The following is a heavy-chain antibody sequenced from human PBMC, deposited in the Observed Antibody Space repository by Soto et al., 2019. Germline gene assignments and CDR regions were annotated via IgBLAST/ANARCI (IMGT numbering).Heavy chain of an antibody. CDR1: GGSISSGDYY. CDR2: IYYSGST. J-gene: IGHJ5*02. Sequence: QVQLQESGPGLVKPSQTLSLTCTVSGGSISSGDYYWSWIRQAPGKVLEWIGYIYYSGSTYYNPSLKSRVTISVDTSKNQFSLKLSSVTAADTAVYYCASSRLWFGESSGEFDPWGQGTLVTVSS. D-gene: IGHD3-10*01. CDR3: ASSRLWFGESSGEFDP. V-gene: IGHV4-30-4*01.